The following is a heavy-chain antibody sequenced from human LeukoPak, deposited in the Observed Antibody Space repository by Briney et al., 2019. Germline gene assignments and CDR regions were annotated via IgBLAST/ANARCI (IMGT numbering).Heavy chain of an antibody. CDR2: IYSGGST. CDR1: GFTVSSNY. Sequence: VGSLRLSCAASGFTVSSNYMSWVRQAPGKGLEWVSVIYSGGSTYYADSVKGRFTISRHNSKNTLYLQMNSLRAEDTAVYYCARGGCSGGSCRPLDYWGPGSLGSVSS. D-gene: IGHD2-15*01. CDR3: ARGGCSGGSCRPLDY. V-gene: IGHV3-53*04. J-gene: IGHJ4*01.